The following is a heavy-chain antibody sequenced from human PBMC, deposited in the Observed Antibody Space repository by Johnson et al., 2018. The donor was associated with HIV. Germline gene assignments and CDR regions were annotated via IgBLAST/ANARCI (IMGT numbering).Heavy chain of an antibody. D-gene: IGHD3-22*01. CDR1: GFTFSNAW. V-gene: IGHV3-30*14. CDR2: ISYDGINE. J-gene: IGHJ3*02. Sequence: QVQLVESGGGLVKPGGSLRLSCAASGFTFSNAWMSWVRQAPGKGLEWVSIISYDGINEHYAESVKGRFTISRDNSKNTVFLQMNSLRVEDTAIYYCARVSGSGADYYEILNDAFDIWGQGTMVTVS. CDR3: ARVSGSGADYYEILNDAFDI.